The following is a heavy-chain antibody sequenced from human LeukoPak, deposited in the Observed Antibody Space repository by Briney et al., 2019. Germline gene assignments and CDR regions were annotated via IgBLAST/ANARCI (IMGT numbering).Heavy chain of an antibody. J-gene: IGHJ3*02. CDR3: ARSKTVHPNAFDI. Sequence: PSETLSLTCTVSGGSISSSSYYWGWIRQPPGKGLEWIGSIYYSGSTYYNPSLKSRVTISVDTSKNQFSLKLSSVTAADTAVYYCARSKTVHPNAFDIWGQGTMVTVSS. CDR2: IYYSGST. CDR1: GGSISSSSYY. V-gene: IGHV4-39*07. D-gene: IGHD1-14*01.